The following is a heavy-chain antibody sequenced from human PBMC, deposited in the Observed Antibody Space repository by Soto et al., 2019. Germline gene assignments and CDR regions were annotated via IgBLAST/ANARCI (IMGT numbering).Heavy chain of an antibody. J-gene: IGHJ3*02. CDR1: GGTFSSYA. CDR2: IIPIFGTA. V-gene: IGHV1-69*01. CDR3: ARVRRRDCYRRGAFDI. D-gene: IGHD2-21*01. Sequence: QVQLVQSGAEVKKPGSSVKVSCKASGGTFSSYAISWVRQAPGQGLEWMGGIIPIFGTANYAQKFQGRVTNAADESPSTDYMEQSSLSTEDTAVYYCARVRRRDCYRRGAFDIWGQGIMVTVSP.